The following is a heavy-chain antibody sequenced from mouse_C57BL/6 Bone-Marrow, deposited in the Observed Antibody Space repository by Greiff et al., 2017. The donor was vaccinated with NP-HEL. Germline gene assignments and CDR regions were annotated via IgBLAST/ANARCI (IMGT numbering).Heavy chain of an antibody. CDR2: IDPNSGGT. CDR1: GYTFTSYW. J-gene: IGHJ1*03. V-gene: IGHV1-72*01. Sequence: QVQLQQPGADLVKPGASVKLSCKASGYTFTSYWMHWVKQRPGRGLEWIGRIDPNSGGTKFNEKFKTKATLNVDKPSSTAYMQLSSLTSEDSAVDYWARYYYGSRGWYVDVWGTGTTVTVSS. CDR3: ARYYYGSRGWYVDV. D-gene: IGHD1-1*01.